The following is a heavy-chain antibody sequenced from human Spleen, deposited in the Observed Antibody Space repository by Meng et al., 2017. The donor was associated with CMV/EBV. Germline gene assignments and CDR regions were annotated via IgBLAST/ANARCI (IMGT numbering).Heavy chain of an antibody. V-gene: IGHV3-30*02. J-gene: IGHJ5*02. CDR2: IRYDGSNK. D-gene: IGHD1-26*01. CDR3: AKEEIGYSGSYMGP. CDR1: GFTFSSYG. Sequence: GGSLRLSCAASGFTFSSYGMHWVRQAPGKGLEWVAFIRYDGSNKYYADSVKGRFAISRDNSKNTLYLQMNSLRAEDTAVYYCAKEEIGYSGSYMGPWGQGTLVTVSS.